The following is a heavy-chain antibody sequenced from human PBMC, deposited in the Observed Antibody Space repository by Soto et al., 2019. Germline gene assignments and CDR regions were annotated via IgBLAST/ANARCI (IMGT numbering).Heavy chain of an antibody. Sequence: QITLKESGPTLVKPTQTLTLTCTFSGFSLSTGGVGVGWIRQPPGKALEWLALIYLDDDKRYSPSLKSRLTITKDTSKNQVVLTMTNMDPVDTATYYCAHSRCGGDCLQSYSSHYYYGMDVWGQGTTVTVSS. V-gene: IGHV2-5*02. CDR3: AHSRCGGDCLQSYSSHYYYGMDV. J-gene: IGHJ6*02. D-gene: IGHD2-21*02. CDR2: IYLDDDK. CDR1: GFSLSTGGVG.